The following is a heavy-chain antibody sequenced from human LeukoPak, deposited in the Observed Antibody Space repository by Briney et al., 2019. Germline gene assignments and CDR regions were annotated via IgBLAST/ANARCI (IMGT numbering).Heavy chain of an antibody. V-gene: IGHV1-24*01. CDR1: GYTLTELS. Sequence: ASVKVSCKVSGYTLTELSMHWVRQAPGKGLEWMGGFDPEDGETIYAQKFQGRVTMTEDTSTDTAYMELSSLRSEDTAVYYCATLTIFGVVTPMDVWGQGTTVTVSS. CDR3: ATLTIFGVVTPMDV. J-gene: IGHJ6*02. CDR2: FDPEDGET. D-gene: IGHD3-3*01.